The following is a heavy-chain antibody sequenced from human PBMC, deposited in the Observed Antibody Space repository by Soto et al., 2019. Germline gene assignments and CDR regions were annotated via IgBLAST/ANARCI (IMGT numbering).Heavy chain of an antibody. CDR3: ARGVVLRFLEWLVSGAFDI. CDR1: GGSISSSSYY. J-gene: IGHJ3*02. V-gene: IGHV4-39*01. CDR2: IYYSGST. Sequence: SETLSLTCTVSGGSISSSSYYWGWIRQPPGKGLEWIGSIYYSGSTYYNPSLKSRVTISVDTSKNQFSLKLSSVTAADTAVYYCARGVVLRFLEWLVSGAFDIWGQGTMVTVSS. D-gene: IGHD3-3*01.